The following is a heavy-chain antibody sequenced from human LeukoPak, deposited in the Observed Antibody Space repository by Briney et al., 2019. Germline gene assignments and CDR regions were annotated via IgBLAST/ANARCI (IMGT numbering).Heavy chain of an antibody. Sequence: SETLSLTCAVYGGSFSGYYWSWIRQPPGKGLEWIGEINHSGSTNYNPSLKSRVTISVDTSKNQFSLKLSSVTAADTAVYYWASVTAMVNYWGQGTLVTVSS. CDR2: INHSGST. D-gene: IGHD5-18*01. V-gene: IGHV4-34*01. CDR3: ASVTAMVNY. J-gene: IGHJ4*02. CDR1: GGSFSGYY.